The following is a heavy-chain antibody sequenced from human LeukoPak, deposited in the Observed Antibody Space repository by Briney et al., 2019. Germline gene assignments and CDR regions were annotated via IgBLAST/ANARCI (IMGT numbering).Heavy chain of an antibody. V-gene: IGHV3-48*01. Sequence: SGGSLRLSCAASGFTFSSYSMNWVRQAPGKGLEWVSYISSSSSTIYYADSVKGRFTISRDNAKNSLYLQMNSLRAEDTAVYYSASARKWERPYYWGQGTLVTVSS. D-gene: IGHD1-26*01. CDR3: ASARKWERPYY. J-gene: IGHJ4*02. CDR1: GFTFSSYS. CDR2: ISSSSSTI.